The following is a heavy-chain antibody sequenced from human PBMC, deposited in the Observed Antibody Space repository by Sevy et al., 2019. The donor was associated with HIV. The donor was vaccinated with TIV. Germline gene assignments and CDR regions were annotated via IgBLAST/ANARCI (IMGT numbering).Heavy chain of an antibody. D-gene: IGHD3-10*01. J-gene: IGHJ4*02. CDR3: ARRGPYGSGSYYPDYFDY. CDR2: ISGSGGST. Sequence: GGSLRLSCAASGFTFSSYAMSWVRQAPGKGLEWVSAISGSGGSTYYADSVKGRLTISRDNSKNTLYLQMNSLRAEDTAVYYCARRGPYGSGSYYPDYFDYWGQGTLVTVSS. V-gene: IGHV3-23*01. CDR1: GFTFSSYA.